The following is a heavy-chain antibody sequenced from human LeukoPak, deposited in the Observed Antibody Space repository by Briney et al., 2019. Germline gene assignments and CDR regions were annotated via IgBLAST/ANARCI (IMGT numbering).Heavy chain of an antibody. J-gene: IGHJ4*02. CDR2: ISGGGRTT. CDR1: GFTFSNHA. Sequence: GGSLRLSCAASGFTFSNHAMSWVRQAPGKGLQWVSVISGGGRTTEYADSVKGRFTLSRDNSVNTLSLQMDSLRVEDTAIYYCAKNVVFTRYFDSWGQGTLVTVSS. D-gene: IGHD2-21*01. V-gene: IGHV3-23*01. CDR3: AKNVVFTRYFDS.